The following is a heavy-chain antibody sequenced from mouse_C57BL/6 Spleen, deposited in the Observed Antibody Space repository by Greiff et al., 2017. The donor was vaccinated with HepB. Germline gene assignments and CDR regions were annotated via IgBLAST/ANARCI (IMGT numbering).Heavy chain of an antibody. D-gene: IGHD2-2*01. CDR2: IYPRSGNT. CDR3: AREEGLRRWFAY. J-gene: IGHJ3*01. CDR1: GYTFTSYG. Sequence: VQLQQSGAELARPGASVKLSCKASGYTFTSYGISWVKQTTGQGLEWIGEIYPRSGNTYYNEKFKGKATLTADKSSSTAYMELRSLTSEDSAVYFCAREEGLRRWFAYWGQGTLVTVSA. V-gene: IGHV1-81*01.